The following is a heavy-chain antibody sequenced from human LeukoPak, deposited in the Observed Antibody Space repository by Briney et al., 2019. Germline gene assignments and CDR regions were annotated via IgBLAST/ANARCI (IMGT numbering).Heavy chain of an antibody. CDR2: INHSGST. Sequence: LETLSLTCAVYGGSFSGYYWSWIRQPPGKGLEWIGEINHSGSTNYNPSLKSRVTISVDTSKNQFSLKLSSVTAADTAVYYCARASYYDFWSGYYNAFDIWGQGTMVTVSS. CDR1: GGSFSGYY. V-gene: IGHV4-34*01. CDR3: ARASYYDFWSGYYNAFDI. J-gene: IGHJ3*02. D-gene: IGHD3-3*01.